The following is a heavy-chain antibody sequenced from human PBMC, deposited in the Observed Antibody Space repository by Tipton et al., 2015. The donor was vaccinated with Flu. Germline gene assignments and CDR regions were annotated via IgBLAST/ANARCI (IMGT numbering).Heavy chain of an antibody. Sequence: QVQLVQSGAEVKKPGASVKVSCKASGYTFTSYGISWVRQAPGQGLEWMGWISAYNGNTNYAQKLQGRVTMTTDTSTSTAYMELRSLRSDDTAVYYCARAGYYDFWSGYLDYFDYWGQGTLVTVSS. V-gene: IGHV1-18*01. CDR1: GYTFTSYG. CDR3: ARAGYYDFWSGYLDYFDY. D-gene: IGHD3-3*01. J-gene: IGHJ4*02. CDR2: ISAYNGNT.